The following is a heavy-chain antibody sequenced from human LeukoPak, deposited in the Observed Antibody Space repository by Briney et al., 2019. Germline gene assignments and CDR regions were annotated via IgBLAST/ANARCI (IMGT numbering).Heavy chain of an antibody. Sequence: GGSLRLSCAASGFIFSKDAMHWVRQAPGKGLEWVAFIWFDGSNKHYADSVKGRFTISRDNSEDTLYLQMNSLRAEDTAVYYCARGLFYSNPYFDYWGQGTLVTVSS. V-gene: IGHV3-33*01. CDR2: IWFDGSNK. CDR1: GFIFSKDA. D-gene: IGHD4-11*01. CDR3: ARGLFYSNPYFDY. J-gene: IGHJ4*02.